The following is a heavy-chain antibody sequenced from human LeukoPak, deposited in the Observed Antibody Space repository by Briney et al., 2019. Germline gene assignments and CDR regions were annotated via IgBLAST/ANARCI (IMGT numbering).Heavy chain of an antibody. CDR1: GYTFTNYR. Sequence: GASVKVSCKASGYTFTNYRIHWVRQAPGQRLEWMGWINTGNDDTKYSQKFQGRVTITRDTSARTAYMELSSLRSEDTAVYYCARDSTMDRGLSPFDSWGQGTLVTVSS. CDR2: INTGNDDT. D-gene: IGHD3-10*01. J-gene: IGHJ4*02. CDR3: ARDSTMDRGLSPFDS. V-gene: IGHV1-3*04.